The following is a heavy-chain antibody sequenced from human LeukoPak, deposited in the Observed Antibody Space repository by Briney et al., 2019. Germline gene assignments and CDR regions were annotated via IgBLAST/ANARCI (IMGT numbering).Heavy chain of an antibody. Sequence: SVKVSCKASGGTFSSYAISWVRQAPGQGLEWMGGIIPMFGTANYAQKFQGRVTIIADESTSTAYMELSSLRSEDTAVYYCARQAAQLELDYWGQGALVTVSS. CDR1: GGTFSSYA. J-gene: IGHJ4*02. CDR2: IIPMFGTA. CDR3: ARQAAQLELDY. V-gene: IGHV1-69*13. D-gene: IGHD1-1*01.